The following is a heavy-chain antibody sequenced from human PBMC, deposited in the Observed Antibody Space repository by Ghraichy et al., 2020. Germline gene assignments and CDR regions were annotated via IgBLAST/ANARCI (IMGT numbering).Heavy chain of an antibody. J-gene: IGHJ4*02. CDR3: ATVSGTGTTDFDY. CDR2: IWYDGSNK. D-gene: IGHD1-1*01. CDR1: GFTFSSYG. V-gene: IGHV3-33*01. Sequence: GGSLRLSCAASGFTFSSYGMHWVRQAPGKGLEWVAVIWYDGSNKYYADSVKGRFTISRDNSKNTLYLQMNSLRAEVTAVYYCATVSGTGTTDFDYWGQGTLVTVSS.